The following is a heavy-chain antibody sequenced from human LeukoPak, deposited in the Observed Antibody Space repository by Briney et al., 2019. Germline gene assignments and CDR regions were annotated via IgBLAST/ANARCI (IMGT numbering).Heavy chain of an antibody. Sequence: GGSLRLSCVASGFDLRHFYMSWVRQAPGKGLEWVADIRPDGSDIYKVDSVRGRFTISRDNTKNSLFPQMNSLKDEDTAVYYCARDGSGSDFSLDYWGPGTPVTVSS. CDR2: IRPDGSDI. CDR3: ARDGSGSDFSLDY. CDR1: GFDLRHFY. J-gene: IGHJ4*02. D-gene: IGHD3-10*01. V-gene: IGHV3-7*04.